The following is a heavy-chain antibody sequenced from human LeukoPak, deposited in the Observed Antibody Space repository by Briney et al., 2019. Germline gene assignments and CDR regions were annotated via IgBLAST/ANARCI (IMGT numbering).Heavy chain of an antibody. CDR2: MSYDGKNK. V-gene: IGHV3-30*04. Sequence: GTSLRLSCAASGFTFNTYAIHWVRQAPGKGLEWVAVMSYDGKNKYYADSVKGRFTISRDNTKNTMYLQMNSLRAEDTAVYYCARDGDAAVRGVNFDYWGQGTLVTVSS. J-gene: IGHJ4*02. CDR3: ARDGDAAVRGVNFDY. CDR1: GFTFNTYA. D-gene: IGHD3-10*01.